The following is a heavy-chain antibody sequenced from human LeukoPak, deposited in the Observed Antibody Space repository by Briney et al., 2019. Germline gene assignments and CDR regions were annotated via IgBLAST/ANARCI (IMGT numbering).Heavy chain of an antibody. D-gene: IGHD3-10*01. V-gene: IGHV4-38-2*02. J-gene: IGHJ5*02. CDR1: GYSISSGYY. Sequence: TSETLSLTCTVSGYSISSGYYWGWIRQPPGKGLEWIGSIYHSGSTYYNPSLKSRVTISVDTSKNQFSLKLSSLTAADTAEYYCASAPIACGSGSNNCFDPWGQGTLVTVSS. CDR2: IYHSGST. CDR3: ASAPIACGSGSNNCFDP.